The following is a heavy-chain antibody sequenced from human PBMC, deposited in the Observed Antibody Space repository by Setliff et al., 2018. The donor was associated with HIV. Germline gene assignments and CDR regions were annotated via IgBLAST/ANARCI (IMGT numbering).Heavy chain of an antibody. J-gene: IGHJ4*02. CDR2: MHPNSGAT. D-gene: IGHD6-6*01. CDR1: GYTFTASY. Sequence: ASVKVSCKTSGYTFTASYLHWVRQAPGQGLQWMGWMHPNSGATKYAQKFRDRVTLTRETSSSTAYVELSSLRSDDTAVYYCAREAEQGERSSSWYFDYWGQGTLVTVSS. V-gene: IGHV1-2*02. CDR3: AREAEQGERSSSWYFDY.